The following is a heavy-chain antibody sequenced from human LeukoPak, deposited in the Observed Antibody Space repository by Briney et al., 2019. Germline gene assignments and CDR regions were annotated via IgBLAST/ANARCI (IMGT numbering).Heavy chain of an antibody. CDR2: INHSGST. CDR3: ARGHGGYYYDSSGYYLFG. J-gene: IGHJ4*02. CDR1: GGSFSGYY. D-gene: IGHD3-22*01. V-gene: IGHV4-34*01. Sequence: PSETLSLTCAVYGGSFSGYYWSWIRQPPGKGLEWIGEINHSGSTNYNPSLKSRVTISVDTSKNQFSPKLSSVTAADTAVYYCARGHGGYYYDSSGYYLFGWGQGTLVTVSS.